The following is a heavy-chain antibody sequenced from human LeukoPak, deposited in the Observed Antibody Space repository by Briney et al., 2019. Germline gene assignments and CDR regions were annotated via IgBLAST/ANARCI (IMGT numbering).Heavy chain of an antibody. CDR2: IDYSGST. CDR3: ARGDRDPYFDY. D-gene: IGHD5-24*01. CDR1: GGSISSGGYY. J-gene: IGHJ4*02. Sequence: SETLSLTCTVSGGSISSGGYYWSWIRQHPGKGLEWIGYIDYSGSTYYNPSLKSRVIILVDTSKNQFSLKLSSVTAADTAVYYCARGDRDPYFDYWGQGSLVTVSS. V-gene: IGHV4-31*03.